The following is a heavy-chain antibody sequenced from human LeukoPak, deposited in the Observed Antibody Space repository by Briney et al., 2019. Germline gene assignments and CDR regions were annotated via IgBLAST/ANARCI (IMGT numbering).Heavy chain of an antibody. CDR1: GFTFSSYA. Sequence: PGGSLRLSCAASGFTFSSYAMSWVRQAPGKRLEWVSAISGSGGSTYYADSVKGRFTISRDNSKNTLYLQMNSLRAEDTAVYYCAKGTYRDGYNYGHFDYWGQGTLVTVSS. CDR3: AKGTYRDGYNYGHFDY. D-gene: IGHD5-24*01. J-gene: IGHJ4*02. CDR2: ISGSGGST. V-gene: IGHV3-23*01.